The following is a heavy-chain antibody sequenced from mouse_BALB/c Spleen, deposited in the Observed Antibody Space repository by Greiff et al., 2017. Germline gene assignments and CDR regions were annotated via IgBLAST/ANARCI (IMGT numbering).Heavy chain of an antibody. D-gene: IGHD2-3*01. CDR1: GFSLTGYG. Sequence: VQGVESGPGLVAPSQSLSITCTVSGFSLTGYGVNWVRQPPGKGLEWLGMIWGDGSTDYNSALKSRLSISKDNSKSQVFLKLNSLQTDDTATYYCAKGGLYDGLYAMDYWGQGTSVTVSS. J-gene: IGHJ4*01. CDR3: AKGGLYDGLYAMDY. CDR2: IWGDGST. V-gene: IGHV2-6-7*01.